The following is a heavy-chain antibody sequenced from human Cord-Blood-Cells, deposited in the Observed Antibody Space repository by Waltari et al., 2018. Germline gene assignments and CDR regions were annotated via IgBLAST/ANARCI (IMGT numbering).Heavy chain of an antibody. CDR3: ASNNWDDAFDI. CDR1: GYTFTGYY. V-gene: IGHV1-2*04. Sequence: QVQLVQPGAEVKKPGASVKVSCKASGYTFTGYYMHLVRHAPGQGLEWRGWINPSSGGKNYAQKFQGWVTMTRDTSISTAYMELSSLRSDDTAVYYCASNNWDDAFDIWGQGTMVTVSS. D-gene: IGHD1-20*01. J-gene: IGHJ3*02. CDR2: INPSSGGK.